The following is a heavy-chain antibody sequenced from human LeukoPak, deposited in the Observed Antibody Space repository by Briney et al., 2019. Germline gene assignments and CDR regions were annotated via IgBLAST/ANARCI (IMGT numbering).Heavy chain of an antibody. CDR3: ARGSYNSGWLIDY. J-gene: IGHJ4*02. D-gene: IGHD6-19*01. Sequence: PGGSLSLSCAASGLTVSSKYMSWVRQAPGKGLEWVSVISSGGNTYYAGSVKGRFNISRDTAKNSLYLQMNSLRAEDTAVYYCARGSYNSGWLIDYWGQGTLVTVSS. V-gene: IGHV3-53*01. CDR1: GLTVSSKY. CDR2: ISSGGNT.